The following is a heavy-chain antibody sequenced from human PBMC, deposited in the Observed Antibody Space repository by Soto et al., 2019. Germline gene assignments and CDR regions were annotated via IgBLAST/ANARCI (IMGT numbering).Heavy chain of an antibody. V-gene: IGHV3-30-3*01. Sequence: QVQLVESGGGVVQPGRSLRLSCAASGFTFSSYAMHWVRQAPGKGLEWVAVISYDGNNRKYADSVKGRFTISRDNSKNTLYLQMNSLRAEDTAVYYCASMLGSSVGELLNWFDPWGQGTLVTVSS. CDR1: GFTFSSYA. CDR2: ISYDGNNR. D-gene: IGHD6-19*01. J-gene: IGHJ5*02. CDR3: ASMLGSSVGELLNWFDP.